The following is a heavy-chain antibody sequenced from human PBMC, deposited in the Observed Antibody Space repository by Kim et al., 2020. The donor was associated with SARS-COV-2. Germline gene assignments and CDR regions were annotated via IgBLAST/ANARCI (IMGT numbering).Heavy chain of an antibody. CDR3: ARNIGSYYYVGV. Sequence: YFADSMKGRFTNSRNNSKNTLYLPMNRLRAEDTAVYYCARNIGSYYYVGVWGKGTPVTVSS. J-gene: IGHJ6*03. D-gene: IGHD5-12*01. V-gene: IGHV3-30*01.